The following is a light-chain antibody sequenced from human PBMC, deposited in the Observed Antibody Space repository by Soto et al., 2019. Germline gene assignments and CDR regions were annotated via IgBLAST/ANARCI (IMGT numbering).Light chain of an antibody. V-gene: IGLV2-14*01. CDR2: AVS. CDR3: NSYSTSSTLYV. CDR1: SGDVGGYNY. Sequence: SVLTQPASVSGSPGQSITISCTGTSGDVGGYNYVSWYQHHPGKAPKLMIYAVSNRPSGVSNRFSGSKSGNTASLTISGLQAEDEADYYCNSYSTSSTLYVFGTGTKVTVL. J-gene: IGLJ1*01.